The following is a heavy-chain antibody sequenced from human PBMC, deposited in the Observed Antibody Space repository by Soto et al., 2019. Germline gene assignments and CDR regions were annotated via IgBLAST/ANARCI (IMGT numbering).Heavy chain of an antibody. CDR2: IDPSDSYT. Sequence: GESLKISCKGSGYSFTSYWISWVRQMPGKGLEWMGRIDPSDSYTNYSPSFQGHVTISADKSISTAYLQWSSLKASDTAMYYCARPSSGSYLEGDRGGDYWGQGTLVTV. D-gene: IGHD1-26*01. CDR1: GYSFTSYW. V-gene: IGHV5-10-1*01. J-gene: IGHJ4*02. CDR3: ARPSSGSYLEGDRGGDY.